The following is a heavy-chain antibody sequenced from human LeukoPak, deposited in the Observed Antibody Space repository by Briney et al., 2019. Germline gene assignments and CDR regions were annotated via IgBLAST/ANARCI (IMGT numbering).Heavy chain of an antibody. Sequence: ASVKVSCKASGYTFTSYYMHWVRQAPGQGLEWMGIINPSGGSTSYAQKFQGRVTMTRDTSTSTVYMELSSLRSEDTAVYYCAREECYYDSSGSDSTRPFDPWGQGTLVTVSS. CDR3: AREECYYDSSGSDSTRPFDP. CDR1: GYTFTSYY. CDR2: INPSGGST. D-gene: IGHD3-22*01. V-gene: IGHV1-46*01. J-gene: IGHJ5*02.